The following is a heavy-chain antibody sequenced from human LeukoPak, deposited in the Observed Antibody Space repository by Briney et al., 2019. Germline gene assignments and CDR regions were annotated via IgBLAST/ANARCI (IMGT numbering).Heavy chain of an antibody. V-gene: IGHV4-61*02. CDR3: ARNYCTNGVCYFNWFDP. CDR1: GGSISSGDYY. J-gene: IGHJ5*02. Sequence: PSQTLSLTCTVSGGSISSGDYYWSWIRQPAGKGLEWIGRIYTSGSTNYNPSLKSRVTMSVDTSKNQFSLKLSSVTAADTAVYYCARNYCTNGVCYFNWFDPWGQGTLVTVSS. D-gene: IGHD2-8*01. CDR2: IYTSGST.